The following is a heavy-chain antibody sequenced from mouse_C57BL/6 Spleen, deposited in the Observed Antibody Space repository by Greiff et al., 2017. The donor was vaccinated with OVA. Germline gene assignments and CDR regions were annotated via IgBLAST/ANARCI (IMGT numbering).Heavy chain of an antibody. D-gene: IGHD1-1*01. Sequence: QVHVKQSGAELVKPGASVKMSCKASGYTFTSYWITWVKQRPGQGLEWIGDIYPGSGSTNYNEKFKSKATLTVDTSSSTAYMQLSSLTSEDSAVYYCARSKVTTVVGDYWGQGTTRTVSS. J-gene: IGHJ2*01. CDR1: GYTFTSYW. CDR2: IYPGSGST. CDR3: ARSKVTTVVGDY. V-gene: IGHV1-55*01.